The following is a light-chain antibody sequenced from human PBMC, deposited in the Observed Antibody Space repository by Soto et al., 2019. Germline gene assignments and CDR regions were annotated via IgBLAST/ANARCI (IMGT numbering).Light chain of an antibody. CDR3: QQRNTWPPIT. CDR2: DAS. V-gene: IGKV3-11*01. Sequence: IVVTQSLAPPSFPPGQRGTLPSHASQSVRTYLAWYQVKPGQAPRLLIYDASRRASGVPARFSGSGSGTDFTLTISSLEPEDFAVYYCQQRNTWPPITGGQGTRLEIK. CDR1: QSVRTY. J-gene: IGKJ5*01.